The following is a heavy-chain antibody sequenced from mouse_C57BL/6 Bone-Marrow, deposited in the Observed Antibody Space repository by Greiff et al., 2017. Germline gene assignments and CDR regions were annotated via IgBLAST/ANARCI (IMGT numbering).Heavy chain of an antibody. D-gene: IGHD2-4*01. CDR2: IYPGSGST. J-gene: IGHJ3*01. CDR1: GYTFTSYW. Sequence: QVHVKQPGAELVKPGASVKMSCKASGYTFTSYWITWVKQRPGQGLEWIGDIYPGSGSTNYNEKFKSKATLTVDTSSSTAYMQLSSLTSEDSAVYYCARYGDYDFSWFAYWGQGTLVTVSA. V-gene: IGHV1-55*01. CDR3: ARYGDYDFSWFAY.